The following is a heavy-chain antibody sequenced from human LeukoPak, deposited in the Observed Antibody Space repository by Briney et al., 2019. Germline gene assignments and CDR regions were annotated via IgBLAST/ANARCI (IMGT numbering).Heavy chain of an antibody. D-gene: IGHD3-10*01. J-gene: IGHJ4*02. CDR2: FSSSGSTI. Sequence: GGSLRLSCAASGFTFSSYEMNWVRQAPGKGLEWVSYFSSSGSTIYYADSVKGRFTISRDNAKNSLYLQMNSLRAEDTAVYYCAREYYFGSGSWFDYWGQGTLVTVSS. CDR1: GFTFSSYE. CDR3: AREYYFGSGSWFDY. V-gene: IGHV3-48*03.